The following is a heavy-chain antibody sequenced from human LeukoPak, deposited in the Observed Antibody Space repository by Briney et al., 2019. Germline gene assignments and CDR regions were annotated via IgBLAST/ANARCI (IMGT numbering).Heavy chain of an antibody. J-gene: IGHJ5*02. CDR2: IYHSGST. CDR1: GGSISSSNW. D-gene: IGHD3-3*01. Sequence: SETLSLTCAVSGGSISSSNWWSWVRQPPGKWLEWIGEIYHSGSTNYSPSLKSRVTISVDKSKNQFSLKLSSVTAADTAVYYCARAPFDDFWSGAGGLGTGNWFDPWGQGTLVTVSS. V-gene: IGHV4-4*02. CDR3: ARAPFDDFWSGAGGLGTGNWFDP.